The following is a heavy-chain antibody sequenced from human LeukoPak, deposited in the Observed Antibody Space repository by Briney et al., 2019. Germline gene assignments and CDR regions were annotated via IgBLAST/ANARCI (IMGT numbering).Heavy chain of an antibody. Sequence: SETLSLTCTVSGGSISSYYCSWIRQPPGKGLEWIGYIYYSGSTNYNPSLKSRVTIPVDTSKNQFSLKLSSVTAADTAVYYCARGSNWFDPWGQGTLVTVSS. J-gene: IGHJ5*02. V-gene: IGHV4-59*01. CDR2: IYYSGST. CDR1: GGSISSYY. CDR3: ARGSNWFDP.